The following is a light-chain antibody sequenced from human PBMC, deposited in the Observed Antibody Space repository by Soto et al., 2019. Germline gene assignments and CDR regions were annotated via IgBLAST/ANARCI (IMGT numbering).Light chain of an antibody. J-gene: IGLJ2*01. CDR1: SSDVGGYNF. Sequence: QSVLTQPPSASGSPGQSVTISCTGTSSDVGGYNFVSWYQQYPGKAPKIIIYEVSKRASGVPDRFSGSKSGNTASLTVSGLQADDEADYYCNSYGGSSNVVFGGGTKVTV. CDR2: EVS. V-gene: IGLV2-8*01. CDR3: NSYGGSSNVV.